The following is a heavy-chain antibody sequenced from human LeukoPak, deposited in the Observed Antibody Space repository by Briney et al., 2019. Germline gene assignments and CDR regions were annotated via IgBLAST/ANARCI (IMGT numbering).Heavy chain of an antibody. V-gene: IGHV3-23*01. J-gene: IGHJ4*02. CDR3: AQDIAWGAFEH. Sequence: GGSLRLSCAASGFTFSNAWMSWVRQAPGKGLEWVSGISPSGGGTYYADSVKGRFTISRDDSKNTLSLQMNSLRVEDTALYYCAQDIAWGAFEHWGQGTLVTVSS. CDR2: ISPSGGGT. D-gene: IGHD7-27*01. CDR1: GFTFSNAW.